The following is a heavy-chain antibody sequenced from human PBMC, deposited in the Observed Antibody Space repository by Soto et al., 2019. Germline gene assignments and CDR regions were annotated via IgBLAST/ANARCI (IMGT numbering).Heavy chain of an antibody. V-gene: IGHV4-59*08. Sequence: QVQLQESGPGLVKPSETLSLACTVSGGSISSYYWSWIRQPPGKGLEWIGYIYYSGSTNYNPSLKSRFTXXLXTXXNQFPLRLSSVTAADTAVYYCARHNYGSGSTYFDYWGQGTLVTVSS. D-gene: IGHD3-10*01. CDR3: ARHNYGSGSTYFDY. CDR1: GGSISSYY. CDR2: IYYSGST. J-gene: IGHJ4*02.